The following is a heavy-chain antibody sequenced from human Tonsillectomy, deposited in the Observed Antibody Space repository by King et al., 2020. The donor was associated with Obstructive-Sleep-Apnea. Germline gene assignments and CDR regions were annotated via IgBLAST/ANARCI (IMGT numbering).Heavy chain of an antibody. CDR2: INPNSGGT. V-gene: IGHV1-2*02. D-gene: IGHD2-15*01. CDR1: GYTFTGYY. CDR3: ARDREDCSGHDAFDI. Sequence: VQLVESGAEVKRPGASVKVSCKASGYTFTGYYMHWVRQAPGQGLEWMGWINPNSGGTNYAQKFQGRVTMTRDTSISTAYMELSRLRSVDTAVYYCARDREDCSGHDAFDIWGQGTMVTVSS. J-gene: IGHJ3*02.